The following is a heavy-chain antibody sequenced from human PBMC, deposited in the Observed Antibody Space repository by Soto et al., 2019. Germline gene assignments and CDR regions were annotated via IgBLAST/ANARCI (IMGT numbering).Heavy chain of an antibody. CDR3: ARDTKGYYYGSGSYPTKYYGMDV. CDR2: IYYSGST. Sequence: TLSLTCTVSGGSISSGDYYWSWIRQPPGKGLEWIGYIYYSGSTYYNPSLKSRVTISVDTSKNQFSLKLSSVTAADTAVYYCARDTKGYYYGSGSYPTKYYGMDVWGQGTTVTVSS. J-gene: IGHJ6*02. V-gene: IGHV4-30-4*01. D-gene: IGHD3-10*01. CDR1: GGSISSGDYY.